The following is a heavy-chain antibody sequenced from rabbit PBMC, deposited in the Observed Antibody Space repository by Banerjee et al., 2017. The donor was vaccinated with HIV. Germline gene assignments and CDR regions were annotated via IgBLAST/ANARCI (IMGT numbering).Heavy chain of an antibody. CDR1: GFSFSSSYW. CDR2: VWTGSSGIT. J-gene: IGHJ4*01. CDR3: ARMADNKYYRRMAL. Sequence: EQLEESGGDLVKPEGSLTLTCTASGFSFSSSYWICWVRQAPGKGLEWIGCVWTGSSGITYYASWAKGRFTISKTSSTTVTLQMTSLTAADTATYFCARMADNKYYRRMALWGPGTLVTVS. D-gene: IGHD1-1*01. V-gene: IGHV1S45*01.